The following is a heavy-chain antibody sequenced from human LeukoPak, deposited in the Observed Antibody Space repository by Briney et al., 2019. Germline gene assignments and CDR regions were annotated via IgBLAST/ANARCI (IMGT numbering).Heavy chain of an antibody. Sequence: PSETLSLTCAVSGVSISSSEWWIWVRQPPGQGLEWIGENHRDGRTRYNPSLQTRVTMSIDYSKNQISLEVTSVTAADTAIYYCGKTDIYFNPIDYWGPGSLVTVSS. CDR1: GVSISSSEW. V-gene: IGHV4-4*02. CDR2: NHRDGRT. D-gene: IGHD3-9*01. J-gene: IGHJ4*02. CDR3: GKTDIYFNPIDY.